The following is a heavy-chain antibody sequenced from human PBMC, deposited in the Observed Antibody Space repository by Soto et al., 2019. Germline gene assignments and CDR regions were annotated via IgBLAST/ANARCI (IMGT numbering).Heavy chain of an antibody. D-gene: IGHD3-22*01. CDR2: INAGNGNT. CDR1: GYTFTSYA. J-gene: IGHJ5*02. Sequence: ASVKVSCKASGYTFTSYAMHWVRQAPGQRLEWMGWINAGNGNTKYSQRFQGRVTITRDTSASTAYMELSSLRSEDTAVYYCARDTLYDSSGYYYVGYNWFDPWGQGTLVTVSS. V-gene: IGHV1-3*01. CDR3: ARDTLYDSSGYYYVGYNWFDP.